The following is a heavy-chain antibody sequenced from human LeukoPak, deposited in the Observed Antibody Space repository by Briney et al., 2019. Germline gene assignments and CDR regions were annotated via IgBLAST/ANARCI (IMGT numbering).Heavy chain of an antibody. CDR3: ASNLSTSSYWYFDL. D-gene: IGHD1-1*01. CDR2: ISGSGGTT. CDR1: GFTFSSYA. Sequence: GGSLRLSCAASGFTFSSYAMSWVRQAPGKGLEWVSAISGSGGTTYYADSVKGRFTISRDNSKNTLYLQMNSLRAEDTAVYYCASNLSTSSYWYFDLWGRGTLVTVSS. V-gene: IGHV3-23*01. J-gene: IGHJ2*01.